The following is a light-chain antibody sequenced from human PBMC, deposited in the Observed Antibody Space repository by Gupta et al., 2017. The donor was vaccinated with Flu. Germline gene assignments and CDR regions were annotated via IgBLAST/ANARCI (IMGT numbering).Light chain of an antibody. Sequence: QAVLTQPPSVSGAPGQRVTISCTGSSTNIGAGYSLHWYRQLPGKAPKLVISGDSNRPSGVPDRFSASRSGISASLAITGLQAEDEADYFCQSFDRSLSGVIFGGGTKLTVL. CDR2: GDS. CDR1: STNIGAGYS. J-gene: IGLJ2*01. CDR3: QSFDRSLSGVI. V-gene: IGLV1-40*01.